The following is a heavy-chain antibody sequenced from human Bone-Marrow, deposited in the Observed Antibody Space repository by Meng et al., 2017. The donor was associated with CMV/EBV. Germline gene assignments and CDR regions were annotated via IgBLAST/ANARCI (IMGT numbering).Heavy chain of an antibody. J-gene: IGHJ4*02. CDR2: IRYDGSNK. V-gene: IGHV3-30*02. CDR1: GFTFSSYG. Sequence: GESMKISCAASGFTFSSYGMHWVRQAPGKGLEWVAFIRYDGSNKYYADSVKGRFTISRDNFKNTLYLQMNSLRAEDTAVYYCLPAVASYWGQGTLVTVSS. CDR3: LPAVASY. D-gene: IGHD2-2*01.